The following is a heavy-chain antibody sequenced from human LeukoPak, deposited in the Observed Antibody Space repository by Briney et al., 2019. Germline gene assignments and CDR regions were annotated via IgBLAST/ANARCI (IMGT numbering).Heavy chain of an antibody. J-gene: IGHJ4*02. D-gene: IGHD6-13*01. V-gene: IGHV3-7*04. CDR2: INQDGSEK. Sequence: PGGSLRLSCVASGFTFSSYWMSWVRQAPGKGLEWVANINQDGSEKYYVDSVKGRFTISRDSAKNSLYLQLNSLRAEDTAVYYCAWGNSAERGQQLANWGQGTLVTVSS. CDR3: AWGNSAERGQQLAN. CDR1: GFTFSSYW.